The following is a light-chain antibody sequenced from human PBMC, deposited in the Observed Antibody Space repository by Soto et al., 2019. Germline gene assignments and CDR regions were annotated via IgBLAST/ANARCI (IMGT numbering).Light chain of an antibody. J-gene: IGLJ2*01. CDR2: GNS. V-gene: IGLV1-40*01. Sequence: QSVLTQPPSVSGAPGQRVTISCTGSSSNIGAGYDVQWYQQLPGTAPKLVIYGNSNRPSGVPDRFSGSKSGTSASLAITGLQAEDEADYYCQSYDSSRSGVVFGGGTKLTVL. CDR3: QSYDSSRSGVV. CDR1: SSNIGAGYD.